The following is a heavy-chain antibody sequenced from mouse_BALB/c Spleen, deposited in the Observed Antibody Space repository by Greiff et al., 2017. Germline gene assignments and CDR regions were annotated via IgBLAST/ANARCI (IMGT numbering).Heavy chain of an antibody. CDR2: INPSSGYT. CDR1: GYTFTSYT. V-gene: IGHV1-4*01. J-gene: IGHJ2*01. CDR3: AMGAYGNREVDY. D-gene: IGHD2-1*01. Sequence: QVQLQQSGAELARPGASVKMSCKASGYTFTSYTMHWVKQRPGQGLEWIGYINPSSGYTNYNQKFKDKATLTADKSSSTAYMQLSSLTSEDSAVYYCAMGAYGNREVDYWGQGTTLTVSS.